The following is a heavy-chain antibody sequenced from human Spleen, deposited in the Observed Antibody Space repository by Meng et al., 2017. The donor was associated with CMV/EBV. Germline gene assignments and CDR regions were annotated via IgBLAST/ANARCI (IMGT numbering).Heavy chain of an antibody. CDR1: GGSISSSHL. D-gene: IGHD2-21*02. V-gene: IGHV4-4*02. Sequence: QVQLQESGPGLVKPSGTLSLTCAVSGGSISSSHLWTWVRQVPGKGLEWIGEIYQSGSTNYNPSPKSRVTISVDKFKNQFSLKLGSVTAADTAVYYCARIERRRILKYCGSDCSTTDYWGQGTLVTVSS. CDR2: IYQSGST. J-gene: IGHJ4*02. CDR3: ARIERRRILKYCGSDCSTTDY.